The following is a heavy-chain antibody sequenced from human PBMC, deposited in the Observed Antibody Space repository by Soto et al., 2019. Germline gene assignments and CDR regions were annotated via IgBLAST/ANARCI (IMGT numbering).Heavy chain of an antibody. CDR2: IYYSGST. Sequence: SETLSLTCTVSGGSISSYYWSWIRQPPGKGLEWIGYIYYSGSTNYNPSLKSRVTISVDTSKNQFSLKLSAVTAADTAVYYGARDRLVATIHPVGYCDYWGQGTLVTVSS. D-gene: IGHD5-12*01. J-gene: IGHJ4*02. CDR3: ARDRLVATIHPVGYCDY. CDR1: GGSISSYY. V-gene: IGHV4-59*01.